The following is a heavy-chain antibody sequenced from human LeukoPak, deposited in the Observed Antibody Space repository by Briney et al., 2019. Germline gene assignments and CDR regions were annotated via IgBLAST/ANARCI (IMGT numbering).Heavy chain of an antibody. V-gene: IGHV4-34*01. Sequence: SETLSLTCAVYGGSFSGYYWSWIRQPPGKGLEWIGEINHSGSTNYNPSLKSRVTISVDTSKNQFSLKLSSVTAADTAVYYCASSLGYCSGGSCHHYYYYGMDVWGQGTTVTVSS. CDR3: ASSLGYCSGGSCHHYYYYGMDV. CDR2: INHSGST. CDR1: GGSFSGYY. J-gene: IGHJ6*02. D-gene: IGHD2-15*01.